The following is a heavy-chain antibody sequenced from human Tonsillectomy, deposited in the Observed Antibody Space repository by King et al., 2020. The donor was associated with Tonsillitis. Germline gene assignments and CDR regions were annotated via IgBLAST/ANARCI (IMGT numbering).Heavy chain of an antibody. CDR1: GFIFDDYA. CDR3: AKVVFGDGVTLEYFDA. D-gene: IGHD3-10*01. J-gene: IGHJ5*02. CDR2: ISWKSGTI. V-gene: IGHV3-9*01. Sequence: VQLVESGGGLVQPGRSLKLSCAASGFIFDDYAMHWVRQAPGKGLEWVSGISWKSGTIVYADSVKGRFTISRDNAKNSLSLLMNSLGPEDSALYYCAKVVFGDGVTLEYFDAWGQGTLVIVSS.